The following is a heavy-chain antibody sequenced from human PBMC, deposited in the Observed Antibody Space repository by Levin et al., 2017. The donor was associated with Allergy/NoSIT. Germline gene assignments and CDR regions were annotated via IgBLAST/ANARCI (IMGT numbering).Heavy chain of an antibody. J-gene: IGHJ4*02. CDR1: GFTFSNHA. D-gene: IGHD1-14*01. Sequence: GGSLRLSCVASGFTFSNHAMTWVRQAPGKGLEWVSNIHDGTETYYADSVKGRFTISRDNSKNTLYLQMDSLRDEDTAVYYCARGRRYPGTIRPGEDYWGQGTLVTVSS. CDR2: IHDGTET. V-gene: IGHV3-23*01. CDR3: ARGRRYPGTIRPGEDY.